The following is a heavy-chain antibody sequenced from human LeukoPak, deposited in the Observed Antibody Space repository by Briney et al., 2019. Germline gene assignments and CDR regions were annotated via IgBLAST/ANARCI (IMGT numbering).Heavy chain of an antibody. CDR2: ISGSAGST. V-gene: IGHV3-23*01. CDR1: GFTFSSYA. D-gene: IGHD3-22*01. CDR3: AKGMSSAYYNWDY. Sequence: PGGSLRLSCAASGFTFSSYAMSWVRQAPGKGLEWVSGISGSAGSTYYADPVKGRFTISRDSSKNTLYLQMNSLRAEDTAVYYCAKGMSSAYYNWDYWGQGTLVTVSS. J-gene: IGHJ4*02.